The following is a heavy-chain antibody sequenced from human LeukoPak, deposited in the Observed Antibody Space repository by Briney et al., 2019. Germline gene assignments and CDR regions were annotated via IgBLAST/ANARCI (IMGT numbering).Heavy chain of an antibody. J-gene: IGHJ4*02. CDR2: IIPISGTA. CDR3: ARAGNVVMIAQWFDF. CDR1: GDTFSTYA. V-gene: IGHV1-69*13. D-gene: IGHD2-21*01. Sequence: SVKVSCKASGDTFSTYAISWVRQAPGQGLGWMEGIIPISGTAKYAQKFQGRVTITADESTSTAYMELSSLRSEDTAVYYCARAGNVVMIAQWFDFWGQGTLVTVSS.